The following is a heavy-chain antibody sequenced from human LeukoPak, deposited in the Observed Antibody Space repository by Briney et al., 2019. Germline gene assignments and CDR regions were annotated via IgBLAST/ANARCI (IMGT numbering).Heavy chain of an antibody. V-gene: IGHV3-7*01. CDR1: GFTFSSYV. Sequence: PGGSLRLSCAASGFTFSSYVMSWVRQAPGKGLEWVANIKQDGSDKYYVDSVKGRFTISRDNAKNSLYLQLNSLRADDTAVYYCARLTGTTGFDYWGQGTLVTVSS. D-gene: IGHD1-1*01. CDR2: IKQDGSDK. J-gene: IGHJ4*02. CDR3: ARLTGTTGFDY.